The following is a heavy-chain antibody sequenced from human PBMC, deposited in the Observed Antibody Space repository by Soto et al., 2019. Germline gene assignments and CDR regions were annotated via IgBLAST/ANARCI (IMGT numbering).Heavy chain of an antibody. CDR3: ANLPTNIDY. D-gene: IGHD1-26*01. J-gene: IGHJ4*02. Sequence: EVKLLGSGGGLDNPGGSLRLSCPASGFTFSSYPLSWVGQAPGKGLEWVSAISGSGGSTYYADSVKGRFTISRDNSKNTLYLQMNSLRAEDTAVYYCANLPTNIDYWGQGTLVTVSS. V-gene: IGHV3-23*01. CDR1: GFTFSSYP. CDR2: ISGSGGST.